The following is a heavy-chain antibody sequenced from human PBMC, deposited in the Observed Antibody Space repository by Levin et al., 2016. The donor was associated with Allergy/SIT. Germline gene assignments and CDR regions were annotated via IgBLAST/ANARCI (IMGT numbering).Heavy chain of an antibody. CDR1: GYTFTSYY. J-gene: IGHJ6*02. D-gene: IGHD6-13*01. V-gene: IGHV1-46*03. CDR3: ATRSSIAAAGTYYYYGMDV. CDR2: INPSGGST. Sequence: ASVKVSCKASGYTFTSYYMHWVRQAPGQGLEWMGIINPSGGSTSYAQKFQGRVTMTRDTSTSTVYMELSSLRSEDTAVYYCATRSSIAAAGTYYYYGMDVWGQGTTVTVSS.